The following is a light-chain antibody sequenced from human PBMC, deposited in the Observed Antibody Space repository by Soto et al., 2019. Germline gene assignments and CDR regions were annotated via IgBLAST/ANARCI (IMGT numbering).Light chain of an antibody. CDR2: DAS. CDR3: QQYNSYPRT. Sequence: DIQMTQSPSTLSASVGDRVIITCRASQSISSWLAWYQQKPGKAPKLLIYDASSLESGVPSRFRGNGSGTEFTLTISSLQPDDFATYYCQQYNSYPRTFGQGTRLEIK. J-gene: IGKJ5*01. V-gene: IGKV1-5*01. CDR1: QSISSW.